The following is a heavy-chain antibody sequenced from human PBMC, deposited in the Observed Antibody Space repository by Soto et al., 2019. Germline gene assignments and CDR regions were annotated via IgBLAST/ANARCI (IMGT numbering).Heavy chain of an antibody. CDR2: IWYDGSNK. V-gene: IGHV3-30*02. CDR3: AKDSERALLAY. J-gene: IGHJ4*02. Sequence: APGKGLEWVAFIWYDGSNKHYADSVKGRFTISRDNSKNTLYLQMNSLSAADTAVYYCAKDSERALLAYWGQGTLVTVSS. D-gene: IGHD1-26*01.